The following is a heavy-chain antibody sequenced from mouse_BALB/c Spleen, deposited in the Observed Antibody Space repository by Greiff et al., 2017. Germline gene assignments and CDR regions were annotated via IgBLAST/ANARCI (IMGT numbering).Heavy chain of an antibody. CDR3: ARSRWLIPSWFAY. D-gene: IGHD2-3*01. J-gene: IGHJ3*01. CDR2: IYPGSGSP. V-gene: IGHV1-55*01. Sequence: QVPLQQPGAELVNPGTSVQLSCKASGYNFTSYWINWLNLRPGQGLEWIVDIYPGSGSPTYNDKFKSNATRTVDTSSSTAYMQLSSLASDDSALYYGARSRWLIPSWFAYWGQGKLVNVSA. CDR1: GYNFTSYW.